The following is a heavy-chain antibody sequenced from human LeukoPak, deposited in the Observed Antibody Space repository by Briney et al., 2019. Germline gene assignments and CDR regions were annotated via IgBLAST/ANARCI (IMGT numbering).Heavy chain of an antibody. V-gene: IGHV5-51*01. D-gene: IGHD3-10*01. CDR2: IYPGDSDT. Sequence: GESLKISCKGSGYSFTSYWIGWVRQMPGKGLEWMGIIYPGDSDTRYNPSFQGQVTISADKSISTAYLQWSSLKASDTAMYYCARLYGSGSYYNPLGYWGQGTLVTVSS. J-gene: IGHJ4*02. CDR3: ARLYGSGSYYNPLGY. CDR1: GYSFTSYW.